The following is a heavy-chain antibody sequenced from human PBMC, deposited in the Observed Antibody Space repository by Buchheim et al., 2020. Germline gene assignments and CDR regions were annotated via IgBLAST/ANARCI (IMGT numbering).Heavy chain of an antibody. V-gene: IGHV3-30*03. CDR1: GFTFSSYG. D-gene: IGHD3-3*01. J-gene: IGHJ6*02. CDR3: ARKGHESTYYDFWSGYYRGVDNYYYGTDV. CDR2: ISYDGSNK. Sequence: QVQLVESGGGVVQPGRSLRLSCAASGFTFSSYGMHWVRQAPGKGLEWVAVISYDGSNKYYADSVKGRFTISRDNSKNTLYLQMNSLRAEDTAVYYCARKGHESTYYDFWSGYYRGVDNYYYGTDVWGQGTT.